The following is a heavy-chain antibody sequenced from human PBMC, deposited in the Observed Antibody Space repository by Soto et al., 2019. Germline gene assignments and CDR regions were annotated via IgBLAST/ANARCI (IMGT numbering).Heavy chain of an antibody. V-gene: IGHV1-69*02. D-gene: IGHD3-3*01. CDR2: IIPILGIA. J-gene: IGHJ6*03. CDR1: GGTFTSST. Sequence: SVNASCKAPGGTFTSSTNRSVRQAPGQGLEWMGRIIPILGIANYAQKFQGRVTITADKSTSTAYMELSSLRSEDTAVYCCARGGGRFLEWLGNYYMDVWG. CDR3: ARGGGRFLEWLGNYYMDV.